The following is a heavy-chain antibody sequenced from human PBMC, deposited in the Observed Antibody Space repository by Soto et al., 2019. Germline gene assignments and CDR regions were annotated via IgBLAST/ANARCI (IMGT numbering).Heavy chain of an antibody. Sequence: GGSLRLSCAASGFTFSSYGMHWVRQAPGKGLEWVAVIWYDGSNKYYADSVKGRFTISRDNSKNTLYLQMNSLRAEDTAVYYCARDGGRDGYNRHDYWGQGTLVTVSS. V-gene: IGHV3-33*01. J-gene: IGHJ4*02. CDR2: IWYDGSNK. CDR1: GFTFSSYG. D-gene: IGHD5-12*01. CDR3: ARDGGRDGYNRHDY.